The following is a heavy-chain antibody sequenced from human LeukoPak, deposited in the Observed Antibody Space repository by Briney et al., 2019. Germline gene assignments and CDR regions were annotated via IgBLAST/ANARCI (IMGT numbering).Heavy chain of an antibody. V-gene: IGHV4-30-4*01. CDR2: IYYSGST. D-gene: IGHD3-3*01. CDR1: GGSISSGDYY. J-gene: IGHJ4*02. CDR3: ARDLERGSGYYGEDY. Sequence: SETLSLTCTVSGGSISSGDYYWSWIRQPPGKGLEWIGYIYYSGSTYYNPSLKSRVTISVDTSKNQFSLKLSSVTAADTAVYYCARDLERGSGYYGEDYWGQGTLVTVSS.